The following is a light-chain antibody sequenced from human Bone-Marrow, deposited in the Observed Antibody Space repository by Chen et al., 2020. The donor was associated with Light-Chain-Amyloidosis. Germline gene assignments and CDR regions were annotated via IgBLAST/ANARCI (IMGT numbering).Light chain of an antibody. J-gene: IGKJ4*01. CDR1: QAISRY. CDR3: QQSHRAPHT. V-gene: IGKV1-39*01. CDR2: TAS. Sequence: DIHMTESPSPLSASVGDRVTITCRASQAISRYLNWYQQKPGKAPKLLIYTASNLQSGVPSRFSGSGYGTDFTLTISNLQPEDFATYSCQQSHRAPHTFGGGTKVEIK.